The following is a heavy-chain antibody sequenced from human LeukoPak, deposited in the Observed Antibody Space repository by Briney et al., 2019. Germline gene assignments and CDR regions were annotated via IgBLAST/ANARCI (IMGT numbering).Heavy chain of an antibody. D-gene: IGHD6-13*01. Sequence: ASAKVSCKASGYTLTGYYMHWVRQAPGQGLEWMGWINPNSGGTNYAQKFQGRVTMTRDTSISTAYMELSRLRSDDTAVYYCARARKGIAAAGTTYWGQGTLVTVSS. J-gene: IGHJ4*02. CDR1: GYTLTGYY. V-gene: IGHV1-2*02. CDR2: INPNSGGT. CDR3: ARARKGIAAAGTTY.